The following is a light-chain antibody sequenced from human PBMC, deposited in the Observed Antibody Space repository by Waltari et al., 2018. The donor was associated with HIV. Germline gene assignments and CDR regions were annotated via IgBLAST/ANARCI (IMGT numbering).Light chain of an antibody. CDR1: QDIRTY. Sequence: EIQMTQSPSSLSASVGDRFTITCRASQDIRTYLNWYQQKPGRAPNLLIYSATSLQSGVPSRFSGSGSGTEFTLTISSVQPEDFATYYCQQSYSTPRTFGQGTKLEIK. J-gene: IGKJ2*01. V-gene: IGKV1-39*01. CDR3: QQSYSTPRT. CDR2: SAT.